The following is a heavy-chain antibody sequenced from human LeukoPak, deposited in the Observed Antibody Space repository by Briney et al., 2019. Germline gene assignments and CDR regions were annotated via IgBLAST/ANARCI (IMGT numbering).Heavy chain of an antibody. Sequence: GGSLRLSCAASGFTFSSYAMSWVRQAPGKGLEWVSYISSSTSTIYYADSVKGRFTISRDNAKNSLYLQMNSLRAEDTAVYYCARAKRNGFDIWGQGTMISVSS. CDR1: GFTFSSYA. CDR2: ISSSTSTI. V-gene: IGHV3-48*01. J-gene: IGHJ3*02. CDR3: ARAKRNGFDI.